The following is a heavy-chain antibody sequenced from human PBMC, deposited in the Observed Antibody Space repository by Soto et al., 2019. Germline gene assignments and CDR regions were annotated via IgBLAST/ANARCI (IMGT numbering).Heavy chain of an antibody. CDR1: GGSISSYY. D-gene: IGHD3-22*01. J-gene: IGHJ4*02. CDR2: IYYSGST. CDR3: ARDHYDSSGYYFDY. Sequence: PSETLSLTCTVSGGSISSYYWSWIRQPPGKGLEWIGYIYYSGSTNYNPSLKSRVTISVDTSKNQFSLKLSSVTAADTAVYYCARDHYDSSGYYFDYWGQGIPVTVSS. V-gene: IGHV4-59*01.